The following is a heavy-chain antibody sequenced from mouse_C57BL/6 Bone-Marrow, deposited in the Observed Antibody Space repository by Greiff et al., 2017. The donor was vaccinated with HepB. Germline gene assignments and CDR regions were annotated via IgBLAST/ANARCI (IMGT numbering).Heavy chain of an antibody. CDR2: ISSGSSTI. Sequence: EVKVVESGGGLVKPGGSLKLSCAASGFTFSDYGMHWVRQAPEKGLEWVAYISSGSSTIYYADTVKGRFTISRDNAKNTLFLQMTSLRSEDTAMYYCARPPYYYGSSYVAMDYWGQGTSVTVSS. V-gene: IGHV5-17*01. CDR3: ARPPYYYGSSYVAMDY. D-gene: IGHD1-1*01. J-gene: IGHJ4*01. CDR1: GFTFSDYG.